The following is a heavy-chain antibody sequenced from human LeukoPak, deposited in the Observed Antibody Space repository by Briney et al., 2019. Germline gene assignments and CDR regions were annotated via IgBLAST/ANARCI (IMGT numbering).Heavy chain of an antibody. CDR2: IIPIFGTA. Sequence: SVTVSCKASGGTFSSYAISWVRQAPGQGLEWMGRIIPIFGTANYAQKFQGRVTITADKSTSTAYMELSSLRSEDTAVYYCARYCSSTSCLPGFDYWGQGTLVTVSS. CDR1: GGTFSSYA. D-gene: IGHD2-2*01. J-gene: IGHJ4*02. CDR3: ARYCSSTSCLPGFDY. V-gene: IGHV1-69*06.